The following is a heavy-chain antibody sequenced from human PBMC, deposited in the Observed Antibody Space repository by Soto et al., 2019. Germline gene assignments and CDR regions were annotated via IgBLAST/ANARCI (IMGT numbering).Heavy chain of an antibody. CDR1: GFTFSSYG. CDR3: ANDFSFRPPAAYYFDY. Sequence: GGSLRLSCAASGFTFSSYGMHWVRQAPGKGLEWVAVISYDGSNKYYADSVKGRFTISRDNSKNTLYLQMNSLRAEDTAVYYCANDFSFRPPAAYYFDYWGQGTLVTVSS. CDR2: ISYDGSNK. V-gene: IGHV3-30*18. J-gene: IGHJ4*02. D-gene: IGHD6-25*01.